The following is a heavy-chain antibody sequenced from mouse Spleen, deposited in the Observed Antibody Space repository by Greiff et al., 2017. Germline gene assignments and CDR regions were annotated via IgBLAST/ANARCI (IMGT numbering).Heavy chain of an antibody. Sequence: EVHLVESGGGLVQSGRSLRLSCATSGFTFSDFYMEWVRQAPGKGLEWIAASRNKANDYTTEYSASVKGRFIVSRDTSQSILYLQMNALRAEDTAIYYCARDAWGNWGYFDVWGTGTTVTVSS. J-gene: IGHJ1*03. CDR1: GFTFSDFY. CDR2: SRNKANDYTT. V-gene: IGHV7-1*01. D-gene: IGHD4-1*01. CDR3: ARDAWGNWGYFDV.